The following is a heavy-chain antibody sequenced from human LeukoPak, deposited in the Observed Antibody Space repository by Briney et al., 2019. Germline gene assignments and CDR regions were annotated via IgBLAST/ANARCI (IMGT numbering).Heavy chain of an antibody. CDR2: ISGSGYST. V-gene: IGHV3-23*01. CDR3: AKEAGYSGYDYPDY. J-gene: IGHJ4*02. CDR1: GFTFSSYA. Sequence: LTGGSLRLSCAASGFTFSSYAMSWVRHAPGKGLEWVSAISGSGYSTYYADSVKGRFTISRDNSKNTLYLQMNSLRAEDTAVYYCAKEAGYSGYDYPDYWGQGTLVTVSS. D-gene: IGHD5-12*01.